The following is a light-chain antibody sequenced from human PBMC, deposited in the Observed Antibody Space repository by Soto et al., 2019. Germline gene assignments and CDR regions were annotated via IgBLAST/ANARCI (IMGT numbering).Light chain of an antibody. CDR3: QQYDNWPRT. CDR1: QSVSSN. Sequence: LVLTQSPATLSVSPGERATLSCRASQSVSSNLAWYQHKPGQAPRLLIYGASSRAPGIPARFSGSGSGTEFTLTISSLQSEDFAVYYCQQYDNWPRTFGQGTKVDI. CDR2: GAS. V-gene: IGKV3-15*01. J-gene: IGKJ1*01.